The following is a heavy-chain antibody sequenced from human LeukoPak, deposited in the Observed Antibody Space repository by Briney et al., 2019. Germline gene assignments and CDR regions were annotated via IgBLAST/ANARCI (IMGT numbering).Heavy chain of an antibody. CDR1: GFTFSSYA. CDR2: ISGSGGST. Sequence: GGSLRLSCAASGFTFSSYAMSWVRQAPGKGLEWVSAISGSGGSTYYADSVKGRFTISRDNSKNTLYLQMNSLRAEDTAVYYCAKDHYYGSGSYQGAFFDYWGQGTLVTVSS. J-gene: IGHJ4*02. V-gene: IGHV3-23*01. D-gene: IGHD3-10*01. CDR3: AKDHYYGSGSYQGAFFDY.